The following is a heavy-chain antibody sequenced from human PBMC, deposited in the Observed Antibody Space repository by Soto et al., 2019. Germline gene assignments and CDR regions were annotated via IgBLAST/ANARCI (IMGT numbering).Heavy chain of an antibody. CDR3: AKGPYDSSGYYYNYYYYGMDV. D-gene: IGHD3-22*01. Sequence: GGSLRLSCAASGLTFSSYAMSWVRQAPGKGLEWVSHISNSGRSTKYADSVKGRFTISRDNSKNTLYLQMNSLRAEDTAIYYCAKGPYDSSGYYYNYYYYGMDVWGQGTTVTVSS. V-gene: IGHV3-23*01. CDR1: GLTFSSYA. J-gene: IGHJ6*02. CDR2: ISNSGRST.